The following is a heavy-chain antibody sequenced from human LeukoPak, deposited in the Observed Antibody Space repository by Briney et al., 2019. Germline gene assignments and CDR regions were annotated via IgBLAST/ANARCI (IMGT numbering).Heavy chain of an antibody. D-gene: IGHD3-22*01. CDR3: ARRNSSGYYYNFDY. Sequence: PGGSLRLSCAASGFTFDDYGMSWVRKAPGKGLEWVCGINWNGGSTGYADSVKGRFTISRDNANNSLYLQMNSLRAEDTALYYCARRNSSGYYYNFDYWGQGTLVTVSS. CDR2: INWNGGST. V-gene: IGHV3-20*04. CDR1: GFTFDDYG. J-gene: IGHJ4*02.